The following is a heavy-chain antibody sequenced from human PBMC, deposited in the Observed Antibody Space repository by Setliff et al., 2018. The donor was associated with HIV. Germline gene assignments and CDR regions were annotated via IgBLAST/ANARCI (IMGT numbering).Heavy chain of an antibody. CDR1: GFSISGYA. CDR3: ATSVQGPFFWSAYYMKF. Sequence: GGSLRLSCVASGFSISGYAMSWVRQAPGKGLEWLSIIYTGDGNTNYADSVRGRFVISRDNSKNTLYLQMNSLIVEDTAVYYCATSVQGPFFWSAYYMKFWGKGTTVTVSS. D-gene: IGHD3-3*01. CDR2: IYTGDGNT. J-gene: IGHJ6*03. V-gene: IGHV3-23*03.